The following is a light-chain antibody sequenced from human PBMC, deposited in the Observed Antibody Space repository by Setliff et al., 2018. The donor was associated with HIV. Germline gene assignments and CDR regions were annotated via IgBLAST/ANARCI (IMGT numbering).Light chain of an antibody. CDR2: EVS. V-gene: IGLV2-14*01. Sequence: QSALAQPASVSGSPGQSITISCTGTSSDVGAYNYVSRYQQDPGKAPKLMIYEVSNRPSGVSDRFSGSKSGNTASLTISGLQAEDEADYYCSSYTGSSTLYVFGTGTKVTVL. CDR1: SSDVGAYNY. J-gene: IGLJ1*01. CDR3: SSYTGSSTLYV.